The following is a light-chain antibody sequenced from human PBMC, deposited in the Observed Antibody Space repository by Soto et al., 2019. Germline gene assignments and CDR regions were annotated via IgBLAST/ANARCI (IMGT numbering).Light chain of an antibody. J-gene: IGKJ5*01. Sequence: DIQMTQTPSTLSASVGDRVTITCRASQTISSWLAWYQQKPGKAPKLLIYKASSLESGVPSRFSGSGSGTEFSLTITSLKPEDFATYYCQYLNGAPTITFGQGTRLEI. CDR3: QYLNGAPTIT. V-gene: IGKV1-5*03. CDR2: KAS. CDR1: QTISSW.